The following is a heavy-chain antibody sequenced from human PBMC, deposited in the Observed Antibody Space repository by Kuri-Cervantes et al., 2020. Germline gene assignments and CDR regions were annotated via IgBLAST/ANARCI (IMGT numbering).Heavy chain of an antibody. V-gene: IGHV4-59*06. CDR1: GGSISSYY. J-gene: IGHJ6*03. Sequence: SETLSLTCTVSGGSISSYYWSWIRQPPGKGLEWIGYIYYSGSTYYNPSLKSLVTISVDTSKNQFSLKLSSVTAADTAVYYCARGQYYDFWSGYYSNYHMDVWGKGTTVTVSS. CDR2: IYYSGST. CDR3: ARGQYYDFWSGYYSNYHMDV. D-gene: IGHD3-3*01.